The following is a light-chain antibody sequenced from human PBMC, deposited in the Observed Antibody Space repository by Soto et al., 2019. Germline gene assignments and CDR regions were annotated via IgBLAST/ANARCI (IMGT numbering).Light chain of an antibody. CDR2: GAS. CDR1: QRVDSAF. J-gene: IGKJ1*01. V-gene: IGKV3-20*01. CDR3: QQYASSLT. Sequence: EIVLTQSPGCLSLSLGERATLSWRASQRVDSAFFAWYQQKPGQPPRLLMYGASRRATGIPDRFSGSGSGTDFTLTISRLEPEDFAVYYCQQYASSLTFGQGTKVEI.